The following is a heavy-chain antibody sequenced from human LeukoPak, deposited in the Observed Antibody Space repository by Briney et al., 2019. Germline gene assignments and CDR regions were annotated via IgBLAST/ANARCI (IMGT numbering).Heavy chain of an antibody. CDR3: ARGHWSGPYGRDYFDY. D-gene: IGHD3-3*01. V-gene: IGHV4-4*07. CDR2: IYTSGST. Sequence: SETLSLTCNVSGGXISSYYCSWIRQPAGKGLEWVGRIYTSGSTNYNPSLKSRVTMSVDTSKNQFSLKLSSVTAADTAVYYCARGHWSGPYGRDYFDYWGQGTLVTVSS. CDR1: GGXISSYY. J-gene: IGHJ4*02.